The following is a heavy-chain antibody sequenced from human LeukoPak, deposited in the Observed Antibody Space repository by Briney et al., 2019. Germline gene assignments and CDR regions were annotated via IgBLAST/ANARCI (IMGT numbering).Heavy chain of an antibody. CDR2: INPGGSSI. CDR3: ARTNEYFDY. J-gene: IGHJ4*02. V-gene: IGHV3-74*01. CDR1: GFTFSSYW. D-gene: IGHD1-1*01. Sequence: HPGGSLRLSCAASGFTFSSYWMHWVRQVPGKGLVWVARINPGGSSITYADSVKGRFTISRDSAKNTLYQQMDSLRAEDTGVYCCARTNEYFDYWGQGTLVTVSS.